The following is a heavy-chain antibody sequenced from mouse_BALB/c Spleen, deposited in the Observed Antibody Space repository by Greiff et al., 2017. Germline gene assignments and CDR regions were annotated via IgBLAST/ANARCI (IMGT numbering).Heavy chain of an antibody. V-gene: IGHV1-80*01. CDR2: IYPGDGDT. CDR3: ATSGITVYAMDY. Sequence: QVQLQQSGAELVRPGSSVKISCKASGYAFSSYWMHWVKQRPGQGLEWIGQIYPGDGDTNYNGKFKGKATLTADKSSSTAYMQLSSLTSEDSAVYFCATSGITVYAMDYWGQGTSVTVSA. J-gene: IGHJ4*01. D-gene: IGHD1-1*01. CDR1: GYAFSSYW.